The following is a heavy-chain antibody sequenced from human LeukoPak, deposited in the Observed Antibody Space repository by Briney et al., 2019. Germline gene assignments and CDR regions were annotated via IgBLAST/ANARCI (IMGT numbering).Heavy chain of an antibody. D-gene: IGHD3-22*01. CDR1: GVSISNSNYY. CDR2: IYYSGST. CDR3: ARSDSSGYYGRGYYFDY. Sequence: SETLSLTCTVSGVSISNSNYYWGWIRQPPGKGLEWIGYIYYSGSTNYNPSLKSRVTISVDTSKNQFSLKLSSVTAADTAVYYCARSDSSGYYGRGYYFDYWGQGTLVTVSS. V-gene: IGHV4-61*05. J-gene: IGHJ4*02.